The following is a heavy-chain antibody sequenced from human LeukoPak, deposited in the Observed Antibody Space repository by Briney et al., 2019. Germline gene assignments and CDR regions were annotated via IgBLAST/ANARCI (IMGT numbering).Heavy chain of an antibody. J-gene: IGHJ4*02. CDR2: ISSSSSYI. D-gene: IGHD6-19*01. V-gene: IGHV3-21*01. Sequence: GGSLRLSCAASGFTFSSYSMNWVRQAPGKGLEWVSSISSSSSYIYYADSVKGRFTISRDNAKNSLYLQMNSLRAEDTAVYYCARDDSSGILFDYWGQETLVTVSS. CDR3: ARDDSSGILFDY. CDR1: GFTFSSYS.